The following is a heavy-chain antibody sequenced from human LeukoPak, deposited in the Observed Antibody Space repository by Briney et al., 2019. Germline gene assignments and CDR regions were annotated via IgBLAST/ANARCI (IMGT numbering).Heavy chain of an antibody. V-gene: IGHV4-39*01. J-gene: IGHJ3*02. CDR3: ARVGRSRDIAVLPAAPRAFDI. CDR2: IYYGGST. Sequence: SETLSLTCTVSGGAISVSSYYWGWLRQPPGKGLEWIGNIYYGGSTFYNPSLKSRLTISVDTSKDQFSLKLSAVAAADTAMYYCARVGRSRDIAVLPAAPRAFDIWGQGTMVTVSS. CDR1: GGAISVSSYY. D-gene: IGHD2-2*01.